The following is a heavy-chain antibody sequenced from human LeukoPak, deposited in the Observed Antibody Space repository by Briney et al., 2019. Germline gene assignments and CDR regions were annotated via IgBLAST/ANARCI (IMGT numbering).Heavy chain of an antibody. CDR2: IHHDGSNK. Sequence: PGGPLRLSCAASGFTFSSYGMHWVRQAPGKGLDWVAFIHHDGSNKYYADSVKGRFTISRDSSKNTLYLQMSSPRAEDTAVYYCAKGPEVRGVIVILKTGEKGALDYWGQGTLVTVSS. CDR1: GFTFSSYG. V-gene: IGHV3-30*02. D-gene: IGHD3-10*01. J-gene: IGHJ4*02. CDR3: AKGPEVRGVIVILKTGEKGALDY.